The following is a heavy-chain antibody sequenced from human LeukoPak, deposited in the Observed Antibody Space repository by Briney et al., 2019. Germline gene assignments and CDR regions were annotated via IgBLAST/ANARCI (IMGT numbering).Heavy chain of an antibody. CDR2: IKQDGSKK. D-gene: IGHD5-24*01. CDR1: RFTVSSNN. CDR3: TRVGYIDEGIDY. Sequence: GGSLRLSCAASRFTVSSNNMNWVRQAPGKGLEWVANIKQDGSKKSYVDSVKGRFTISRDNAKNSLYLQMNSLRAEDTAIYYCTRVGYIDEGIDYWGQGTLVTVSS. J-gene: IGHJ4*02. V-gene: IGHV3-7*04.